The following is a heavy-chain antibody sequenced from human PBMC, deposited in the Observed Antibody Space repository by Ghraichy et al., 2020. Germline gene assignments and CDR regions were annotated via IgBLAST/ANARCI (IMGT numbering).Heavy chain of an antibody. Sequence: GGSLRLSCAASGFTFSSYAMSWVRQAPGKGLEWVSAISGSGGSTYYADSVKGRFTISRDNSKNTLYLQMNSLRAEDTAVYYCAKDLGGGKDQAVPYYYGMDVWGQGTTVTVSS. D-gene: IGHD4-23*01. V-gene: IGHV3-23*01. J-gene: IGHJ6*02. CDR1: GFTFSSYA. CDR3: AKDLGGGKDQAVPYYYGMDV. CDR2: ISGSGGST.